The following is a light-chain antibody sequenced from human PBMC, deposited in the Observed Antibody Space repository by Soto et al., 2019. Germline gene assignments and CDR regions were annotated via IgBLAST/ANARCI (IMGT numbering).Light chain of an antibody. J-gene: IGKJ4*01. Sequence: FVLTKFPGTLPWHHRERATLSCRASQSVSSSYLAWYQQKLGQAPRLLIYGASSRATGIPDRFSGSGSGTDFTLTISRLEPEDFAVYYCQQYGSSPLTFGGGTKVDIK. V-gene: IGKV3-20*01. CDR1: QSVSSSY. CDR2: GAS. CDR3: QQYGSSPLT.